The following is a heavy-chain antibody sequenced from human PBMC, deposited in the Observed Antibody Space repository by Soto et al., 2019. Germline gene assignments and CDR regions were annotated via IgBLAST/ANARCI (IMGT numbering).Heavy chain of an antibody. CDR1: GFTFSSYW. J-gene: IGHJ4*02. D-gene: IGHD3-22*01. CDR3: ARGDGDYYDGKGYQCRH. CDR2: IKSDGSGT. V-gene: IGHV3-74*01. Sequence: EVQLVESGGGLVQPGGSLRLSCAASGFTFSSYWMHWVRQAPGKGLVWVSRIKSDGSGTYYAESLKGRLTISRDNAKNTRDPQMNSQRAGVTAVDYCARGDGDYYDGKGYQCRHWGQGTLVTVPS.